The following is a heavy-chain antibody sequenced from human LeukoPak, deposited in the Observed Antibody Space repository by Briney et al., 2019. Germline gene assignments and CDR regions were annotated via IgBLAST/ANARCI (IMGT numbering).Heavy chain of an antibody. Sequence: GGSLRLSCAASGFTFSSHAVHWVRQAPGKGLEWVSVIFGSSTTYYADSVKGRFTISRDNSKNTLYLQMNSLRAEDTAVYYCAREVVSIPSYFDSWGQGTLVTVSS. J-gene: IGHJ4*02. CDR2: IFGSSTT. CDR3: AREVVSIPSYFDS. V-gene: IGHV3-53*01. CDR1: GFTFSSHA. D-gene: IGHD2-21*01.